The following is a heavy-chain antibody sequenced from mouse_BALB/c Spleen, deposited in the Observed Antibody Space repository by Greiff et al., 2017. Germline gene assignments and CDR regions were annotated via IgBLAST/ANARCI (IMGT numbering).Heavy chain of an antibody. J-gene: IGHJ3*01. D-gene: IGHD2-2*01. CDR1: GFNIKDTY. V-gene: IGHV14-3*02. CDR3: ASIYYGYEEGFAY. CDR2: IDPANGNT. Sequence: VQLQQSGAELVKPGASVKLSCTASGFNIKDTYMHWVKQRPEQGLEWIGRIDPANGNTKYDPKFQGKATITADTSSNTAYLQLSSLTSEDTAVYYCASIYYGYEEGFAYWGQGTLVTVSA.